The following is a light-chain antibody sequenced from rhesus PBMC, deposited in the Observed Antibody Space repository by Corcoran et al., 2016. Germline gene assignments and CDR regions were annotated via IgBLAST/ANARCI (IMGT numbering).Light chain of an antibody. CDR1: HGISKY. CDR3: QQHKCCPFT. CDR2: YAS. V-gene: IGKV1S14*01. Sequence: DIQMTQSPSYLSASAGDTVTITCRASHGISKYLAWYQQTPGKAPKHLIYYASNLDSGGPSRFSGSGSGTVFTLNVSCLQPEDFAIYYCQQHKCCPFTFGPEAKLDI. J-gene: IGKJ3*01.